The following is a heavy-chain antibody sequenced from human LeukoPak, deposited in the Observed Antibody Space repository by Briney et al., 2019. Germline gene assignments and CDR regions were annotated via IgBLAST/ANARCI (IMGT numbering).Heavy chain of an antibody. CDR3: ATYPVEMATAP. CDR1: GFTFTSYS. D-gene: IGHD5-24*01. CDR2: IYSGSST. Sequence: GGSLRLSCAASGFTFTSYSMNWVRQAPGKGLEWVSVIYSGSSTYYADSVKGRFTISRDNSKNTLYLQMNSLRAEDTAVYYCATYPVEMATAPWGQGTLVTVSS. J-gene: IGHJ5*02. V-gene: IGHV3-53*01.